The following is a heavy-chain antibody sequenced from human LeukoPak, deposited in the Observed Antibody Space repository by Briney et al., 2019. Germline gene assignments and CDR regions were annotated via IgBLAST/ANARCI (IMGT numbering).Heavy chain of an antibody. CDR1: GYTFTGYY. CDR3: AYIAAAGDFDY. Sequence: SVKVSCKASGYTFTGYYMHWVRQAPGQGLEWMGRIIPILGIANYAQKFQGRVTITADKSTSTAYMELSSLRSEDTAVYYCAYIAAAGDFDYWGQGTLVTVSS. CDR2: IIPILGIA. J-gene: IGHJ4*02. D-gene: IGHD6-13*01. V-gene: IGHV1-69*02.